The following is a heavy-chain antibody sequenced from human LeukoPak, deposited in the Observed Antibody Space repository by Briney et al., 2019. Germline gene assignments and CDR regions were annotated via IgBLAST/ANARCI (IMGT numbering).Heavy chain of an antibody. Sequence: PGRSLRLSCAASGFTFSSYAMSWVRQAPGKGLEWVSAISGSGGSTYYADSVKGRFTISRDNSKNTLYLQMNSLRAEDTAVYYCAKGGIVATILAAFDIWGQGTMVTVSS. D-gene: IGHD5-12*01. CDR3: AKGGIVATILAAFDI. CDR2: ISGSGGST. V-gene: IGHV3-23*01. J-gene: IGHJ3*02. CDR1: GFTFSSYA.